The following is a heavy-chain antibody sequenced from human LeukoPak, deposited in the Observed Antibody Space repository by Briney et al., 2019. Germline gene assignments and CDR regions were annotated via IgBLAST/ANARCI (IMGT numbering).Heavy chain of an antibody. CDR1: GFTLSNYG. V-gene: IGHV3-30*18. Sequence: GGSLRLSCAASGFTLSNYGMHWVRQAPGKGLEWVTGISYDGSNKYYAESVKGRYTISRDNYKNTLYLQMNSLRAEDTAVYYCAKSRARGYSYGNDFDYWGQGTLVTVSS. J-gene: IGHJ4*02. CDR2: ISYDGSNK. D-gene: IGHD5-18*01. CDR3: AKSRARGYSYGNDFDY.